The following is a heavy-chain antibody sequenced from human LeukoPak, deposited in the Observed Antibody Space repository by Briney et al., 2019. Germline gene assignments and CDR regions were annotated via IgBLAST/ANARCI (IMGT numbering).Heavy chain of an antibody. J-gene: IGHJ6*02. V-gene: IGHV3-11*01. D-gene: IGHD5-12*01. CDR1: GFSFSDYY. CDR2: ISSSGSTI. CDR3: ARGDIVATIGYYGMDV. Sequence: GGSLRLSCAASGFSFSDYYMSWIRQAPGKGLERVSYISSSGSTIYYADSVKGRFTISRDNAKNSLYLQMNSLRAEDTAVYYCARGDIVATIGYYGMDVWGQGTTVTVSS.